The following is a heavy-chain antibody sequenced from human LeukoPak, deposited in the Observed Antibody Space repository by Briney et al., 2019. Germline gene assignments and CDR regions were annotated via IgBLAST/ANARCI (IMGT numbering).Heavy chain of an antibody. J-gene: IGHJ4*02. CDR3: ARGRSTVVAPEFDY. CDR2: ISNDGSKK. CDR1: GFTFSSYW. Sequence: GRSLRPSCAASGFTFSSYWMSWVRHAPGKGLGWVAVISNDGSKKYYVDSVKGRFTISRDNSKNTLYLQMDSLGTEDTAVYYCARGRSTVVAPEFDYWGQGTLVTVSS. V-gene: IGHV3-30*03. D-gene: IGHD4-23*01.